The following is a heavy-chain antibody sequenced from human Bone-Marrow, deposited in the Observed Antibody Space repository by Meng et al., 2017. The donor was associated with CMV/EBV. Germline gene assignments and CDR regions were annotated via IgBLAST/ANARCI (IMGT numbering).Heavy chain of an antibody. CDR2: IGTAGDT. V-gene: IGHV3-13*03. Sequence: GESLKISCAACGFTFSSYDMHWVRQAAGKGLEWVPVIGTAGDTYYPGSVKGQFTISRENAKNSLYLQMNSLRAGDTAVYYCARERGWGQGTLVTVSS. CDR1: GFTFSSYD. J-gene: IGHJ4*02. D-gene: IGHD3-16*01. CDR3: ARERG.